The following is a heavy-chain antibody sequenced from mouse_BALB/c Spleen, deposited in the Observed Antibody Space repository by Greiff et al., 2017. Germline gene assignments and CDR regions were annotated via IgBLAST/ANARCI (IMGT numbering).Heavy chain of an antibody. D-gene: IGHD2-4*01. CDR3: ARDGGYDYDGAWFAY. CDR1: GFSLTGYG. Sequence: VKVEESGPGLVAPSQSLSITCTVSGFSLTGYGVNWVRQPPGKGLEWLGMIWGDGSTDYNSALKSRLSISKDNSKSQVFLKMNSLQTDDTARYYCARDGGYDYDGAWFAYWGQGTLVTVSA. J-gene: IGHJ3*01. V-gene: IGHV2-6-7*01. CDR2: IWGDGST.